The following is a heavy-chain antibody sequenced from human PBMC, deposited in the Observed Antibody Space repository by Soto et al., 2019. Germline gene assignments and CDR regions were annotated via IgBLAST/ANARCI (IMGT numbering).Heavy chain of an antibody. CDR3: ASTCRDGYNNYYYYYCMDV. CDR1: GFTFSSYN. CDR2: ISSSSSYI. Sequence: GGSLRLSCAASGFTFSSYNMNWVRQAPGKGLEWVSSISSSSSYIYYADSVKGRFTISRDNAKNSLYLQMNSLTAEDTAVYYYASTCRDGYNNYYYYYCMDVWGQGTTVTVSS. J-gene: IGHJ6*02. V-gene: IGHV3-21*01. D-gene: IGHD5-12*01.